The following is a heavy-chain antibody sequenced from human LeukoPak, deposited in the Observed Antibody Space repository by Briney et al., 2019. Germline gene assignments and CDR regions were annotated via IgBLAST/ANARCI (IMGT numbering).Heavy chain of an antibody. J-gene: IGHJ4*02. Sequence: GGSLRLSCAASGFTFSSYGMDWVRQAPGKGLEWVSYITGAGSSTYYADSVKGRFTISRDNAKNSLYLQMNSLRDEDTAVYYCARDFAYWGQGTLVTVSS. CDR1: GFTFSSYG. V-gene: IGHV3-48*02. CDR2: ITGAGSST. CDR3: ARDFAY.